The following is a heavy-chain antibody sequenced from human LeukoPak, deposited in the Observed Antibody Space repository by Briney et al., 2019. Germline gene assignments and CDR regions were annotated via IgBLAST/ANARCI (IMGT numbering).Heavy chain of an antibody. D-gene: IGHD3-10*02. V-gene: IGHV3-23*01. CDR2: ISGSGGST. Sequence: PGRSLRLSCAASGFTFSSYAMSWVRQAPGKGLEWVSAISGSGGSTYYADSVKGRFTISRDNSKNTLYLQMNSLRAEDTAVYYCAKSYGRVGYFDYWGQGTLVTVSS. J-gene: IGHJ4*02. CDR3: AKSYGRVGYFDY. CDR1: GFTFSSYA.